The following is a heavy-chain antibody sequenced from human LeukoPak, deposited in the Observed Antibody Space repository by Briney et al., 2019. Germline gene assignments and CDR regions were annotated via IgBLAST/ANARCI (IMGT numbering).Heavy chain of an antibody. V-gene: IGHV3-7*01. Sequence: GGSLRLSCAASGFTLSSYWMSWVRQAPGRGPEWVANIKTDGSEKYYVDSVKGRFTISRDNAKNSLYLQMNSLRAEDTAVYYCAKVVDSSGWYYFDYWGQGTLVTVSS. D-gene: IGHD6-19*01. CDR3: AKVVDSSGWYYFDY. CDR2: IKTDGSEK. CDR1: GFTLSSYW. J-gene: IGHJ4*02.